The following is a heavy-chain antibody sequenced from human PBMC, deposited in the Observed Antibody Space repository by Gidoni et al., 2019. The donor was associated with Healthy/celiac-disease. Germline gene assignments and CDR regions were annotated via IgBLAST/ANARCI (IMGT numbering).Heavy chain of an antibody. D-gene: IGHD3-22*01. V-gene: IGHV3-23*01. CDR1: GFTFSSYA. CDR3: AKRIQRNYYDSSGYYSDDY. CDR2: ISGSGGST. Sequence: EVQLLESGGGLVQPGGSLRLSCAASGFTFSSYAMSWVRQAPGEGLEWVSAISGSGGSTYYADSVKGRFTISRDNSKNTLYLQMNSLRAEDTAVYYCAKRIQRNYYDSSGYYSDDYWGQGTLVTVSS. J-gene: IGHJ4*02.